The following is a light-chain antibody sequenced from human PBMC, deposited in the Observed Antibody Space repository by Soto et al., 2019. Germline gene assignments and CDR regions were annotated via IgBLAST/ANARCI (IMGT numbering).Light chain of an antibody. CDR1: QSLTSY. CDR2: GIS. Sequence: EIVMTQSPATLSVSPGETATLSCRASQSLTSYLAWYQQKPDQAPRLLIYGISTRATDIPARFSGSGSGTDFTLTISRLEPEDVAVYYCQQYGTSPRTFGQGTKVDIK. J-gene: IGKJ1*01. CDR3: QQYGTSPRT. V-gene: IGKV3-15*01.